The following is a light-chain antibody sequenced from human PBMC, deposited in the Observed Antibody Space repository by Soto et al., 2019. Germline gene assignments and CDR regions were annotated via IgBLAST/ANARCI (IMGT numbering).Light chain of an antibody. J-gene: IGKJ5*01. V-gene: IGKV1-9*01. CDR2: AAS. Sequence: DIQLTQSPSFLSASVGDRVTITCRARQGISSYLAWYQQKPGKAPKLLIYAASTLQSGVPSRFSGSGSGTEFTLTISSLQPEDFATYDCQQLNSYPITFGQGTRLEIK. CDR3: QQLNSYPIT. CDR1: QGISSY.